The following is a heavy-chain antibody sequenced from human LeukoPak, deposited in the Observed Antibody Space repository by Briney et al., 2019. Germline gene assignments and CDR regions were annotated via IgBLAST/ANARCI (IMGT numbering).Heavy chain of an antibody. Sequence: SETLSLTCTVSGGSIKSSSYYWSWIRQPAGKGLEWIGHVYTTGSTNYNPSLKSRVAMSVDMSKNQFSLRLSSVTAADTAVYFCARGAPIFDAFDIWGQGTMVTVSS. J-gene: IGHJ3*02. CDR3: ARGAPIFDAFDI. CDR1: GGSIKSSSYY. V-gene: IGHV4-61*09. CDR2: VYTTGST. D-gene: IGHD3-3*02.